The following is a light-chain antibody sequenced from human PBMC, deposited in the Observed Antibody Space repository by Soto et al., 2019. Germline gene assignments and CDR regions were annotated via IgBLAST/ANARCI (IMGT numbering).Light chain of an antibody. Sequence: QSVLTQPASVSGSPGQSITISCTGASSDVGTYNLVSWYQHHPGKAPKLMIYEGTKRPSGVSNRFSGSTSGNTASLTISGLQAEDEADYFCCSYATSSAFYVFGTGTKVTV. CDR3: CSYATSSAFYV. CDR2: EGT. CDR1: SSDVGTYNL. V-gene: IGLV2-23*01. J-gene: IGLJ1*01.